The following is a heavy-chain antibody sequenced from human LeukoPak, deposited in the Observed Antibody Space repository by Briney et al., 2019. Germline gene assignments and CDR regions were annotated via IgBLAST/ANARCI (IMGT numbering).Heavy chain of an antibody. J-gene: IGHJ4*02. V-gene: IGHV4-39*07. Sequence: SETLSLTCTVSGGSISSSSYYWGWIRQPPGTGLEWIGSIYYSGSTYYNPSLKSRVTISVDTSKNQFSLKLSSVTAADTAVYYCARGSFIVGATIIDYWGQGTLVTVSS. D-gene: IGHD1-26*01. CDR1: GGSISSSSYY. CDR2: IYYSGST. CDR3: ARGSFIVGATIIDY.